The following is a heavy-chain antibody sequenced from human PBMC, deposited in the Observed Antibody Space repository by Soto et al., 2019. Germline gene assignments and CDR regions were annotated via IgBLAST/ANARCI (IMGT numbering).Heavy chain of an antibody. Sequence: SETLSLTCTVSGGSISSYYWSWIRQPPGKGLEWIGYIYYSGSTNYNPSLKSRVTISVGTSKNQFSLKLSSVTAADTAVYYCARLVDYMDVWGKGTTVTVSS. CDR2: IYYSGST. CDR3: ARLVDYMDV. CDR1: GGSISSYY. D-gene: IGHD2-15*01. J-gene: IGHJ6*03. V-gene: IGHV4-59*08.